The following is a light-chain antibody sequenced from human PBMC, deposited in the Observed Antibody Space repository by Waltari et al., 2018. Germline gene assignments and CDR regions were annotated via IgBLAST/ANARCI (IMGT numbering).Light chain of an antibody. Sequence: QSALTQPASVSGSPGQSITISCTGSSSVVGTYNFLPWYQEHPGKAPKLLIYEASKRPSGVSTRFSGSKSGNTASLTISGLQAEDEADYYCCSYAGRSTLIFGTGTKVTVL. CDR1: SSVVGTYNF. V-gene: IGLV2-23*01. CDR3: CSYAGRSTLI. J-gene: IGLJ1*01. CDR2: EAS.